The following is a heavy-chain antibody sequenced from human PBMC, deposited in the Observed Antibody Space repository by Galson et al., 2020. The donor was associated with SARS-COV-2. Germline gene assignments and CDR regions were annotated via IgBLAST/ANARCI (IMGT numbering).Heavy chain of an antibody. CDR3: ARVRLIAARHGGNNWFDP. J-gene: IGHJ5*02. CDR1: GGSFSGYY. CDR2: INHSGST. Sequence: SETLSLTCAVYGGSFSGYYWSWIRQPPGKGLEWIGEINHSGSTNYNPSLKSRVTISVDTSKNQFSLKLSSVTAADTAVYYCARVRLIAARHGGNNWFDPWGQGTLVTVSS. V-gene: IGHV4-34*01. D-gene: IGHD6-6*01.